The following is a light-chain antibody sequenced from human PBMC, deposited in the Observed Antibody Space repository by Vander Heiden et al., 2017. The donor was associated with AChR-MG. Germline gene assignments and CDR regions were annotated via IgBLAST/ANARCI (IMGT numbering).Light chain of an antibody. V-gene: IGKV3-20*01. CDR3: QQYDRSPGT. Sequence: ELVLTQSPGTLSLSLGERATLSCRASQSVSSSYLAWYQQTPGQAPRLLIYGASNRAAGVPDRFSGSGSGTDFTLTISRLEPEDFAIYYCQQYDRSPGTFGQGTKVEIK. J-gene: IGKJ1*01. CDR1: QSVSSSY. CDR2: GAS.